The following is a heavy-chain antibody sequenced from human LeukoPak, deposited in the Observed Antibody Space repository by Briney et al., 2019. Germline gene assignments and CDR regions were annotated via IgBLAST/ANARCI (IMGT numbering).Heavy chain of an antibody. J-gene: IGHJ4*02. Sequence: GGSLRLSCAASGFTFSSYAMSWVRQAPGKGLEWVSAISGSGGSTYYADSVKGRFTISRDNSKNTLYLQMNSLRAEDTAVYYCARVPPSARLSRGYYFDYWGQGTLVTVSS. D-gene: IGHD2-2*01. CDR3: ARVPPSARLSRGYYFDY. CDR2: ISGSGGST. V-gene: IGHV3-23*01. CDR1: GFTFSSYA.